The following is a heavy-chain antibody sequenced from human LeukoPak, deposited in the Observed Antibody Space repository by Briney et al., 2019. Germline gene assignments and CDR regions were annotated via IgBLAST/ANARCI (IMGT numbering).Heavy chain of an antibody. CDR3: AKASGSPYYFDY. V-gene: IGHV3-23*01. CDR2: ISANGGAT. Sequence: GGSLRLSCAASGFTFSNFAMSWVRQAPGKGLECVSLISANGGATYYADSVKGQFTISRDNSKSTLYLQMNSLRADDTAVYYCAKASGSPYYFDYWGQGTLVTVSS. D-gene: IGHD3-10*01. J-gene: IGHJ4*02. CDR1: GFTFSNFA.